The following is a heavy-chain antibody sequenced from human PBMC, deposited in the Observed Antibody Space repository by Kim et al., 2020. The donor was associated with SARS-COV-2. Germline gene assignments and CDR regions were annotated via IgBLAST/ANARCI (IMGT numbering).Heavy chain of an antibody. Sequence: EKYYVDAVKGRFTISRDNAKNSLYLQMNSLRAEDTAVYYCAREGISGFDYWGQGTLVTVSS. CDR3: AREGISGFDY. J-gene: IGHJ4*02. CDR2: EK. V-gene: IGHV3-7*01.